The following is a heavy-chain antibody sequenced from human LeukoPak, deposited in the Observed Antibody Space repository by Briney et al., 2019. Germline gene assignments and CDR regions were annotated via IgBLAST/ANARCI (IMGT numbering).Heavy chain of an antibody. D-gene: IGHD6-13*01. V-gene: IGHV3-7*01. CDR2: IAQDGNDK. J-gene: IGHJ4*02. Sequence: GGSLRLSCAGSKFIFSTYWMTWVRQAPGKGLEWVANIAQDGNDKHYVDSVEGRFTISRDNAKNSLHLQMDSLRADDTAIYYCARDRDSSGSWEINFDYWGQGTLVAVSS. CDR1: KFIFSTYW. CDR3: ARDRDSSGSWEINFDY.